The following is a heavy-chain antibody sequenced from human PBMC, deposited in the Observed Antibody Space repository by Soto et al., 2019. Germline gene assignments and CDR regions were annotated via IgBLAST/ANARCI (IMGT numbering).Heavy chain of an antibody. J-gene: IGHJ5*02. CDR2: VIPIFGTA. CDR1: GGTFSSYS. D-gene: IGHD6-13*01. Sequence: SVKVSCKASGGTFSSYSISWVRQAPGQGLEWMGGVIPIFGTANYAQKLQGRVTSTADESTSTAYMELSSLRSEDTAVYYCARDAGIAADGFDPWGQGTLVTVSS. CDR3: ARDAGIAADGFDP. V-gene: IGHV1-69*13.